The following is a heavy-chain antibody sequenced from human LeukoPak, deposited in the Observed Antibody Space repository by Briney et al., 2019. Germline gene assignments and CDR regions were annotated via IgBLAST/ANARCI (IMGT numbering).Heavy chain of an antibody. CDR1: GGSFSGYY. Sequence: LSLTCAVYGGSFSGYYWSWIRQPPGKGLEWVSYISSSGSTIYYADSVKGRFTISRDNAKNSLYLQMNSLRAEDTAVYYCAREETYYDILTGYHRPLYFDYWGQGTLVTVSS. CDR2: ISSSGSTI. CDR3: AREETYYDILTGYHRPLYFDY. J-gene: IGHJ4*02. D-gene: IGHD3-9*01. V-gene: IGHV3-11*01.